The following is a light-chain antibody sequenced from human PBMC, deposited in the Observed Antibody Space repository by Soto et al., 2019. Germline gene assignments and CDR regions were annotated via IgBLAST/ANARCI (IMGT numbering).Light chain of an antibody. V-gene: IGKV3-11*01. J-gene: IGKJ4*01. CDR2: DAS. CDR1: QSVSRY. Sequence: EIVLTQSPATLSLSPGDRATLSCRASQSVSRYLAWYQHKPGQAPRLLIYDASHRATGIPARFSGSGSGTDITLTISSLEPEDAAVYYCQQRSNWPLTFGGGTKVDI. CDR3: QQRSNWPLT.